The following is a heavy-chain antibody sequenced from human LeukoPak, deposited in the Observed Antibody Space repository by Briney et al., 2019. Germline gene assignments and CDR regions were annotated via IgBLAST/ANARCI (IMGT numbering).Heavy chain of an antibody. D-gene: IGHD3-22*01. Sequence: SVKVSCKASGGTFSSYAISWVRQAPGQGLEWMGGIIPIFGTANYAQKFQGRVTITADESTSTAYMEPRSPRDADTPVYYCAREAPDSSGYYYGVYWGQGTLVTVSS. V-gene: IGHV1-69*01. CDR1: GGTFSSYA. CDR3: AREAPDSSGYYYGVY. J-gene: IGHJ4*02. CDR2: IIPIFGTA.